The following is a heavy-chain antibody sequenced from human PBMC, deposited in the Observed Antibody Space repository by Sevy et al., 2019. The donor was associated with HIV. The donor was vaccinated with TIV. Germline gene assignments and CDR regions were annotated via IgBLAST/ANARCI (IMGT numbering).Heavy chain of an antibody. V-gene: IGHV4-61*01. Sequence: SETLSLTCAVSGASVSGERHYWNWIRQPPGRGLEWIGCIYYTGTSYYNTSLMSRVTMSVGTSKNEISLTLSSVTAADTAVYYCARGRRYDSGGYYYPPPKHYPANWGQGTLVTVSS. CDR1: GASVSGERHY. CDR2: IYYTGTS. D-gene: IGHD3-22*01. J-gene: IGHJ4*02. CDR3: ARGRRYDSGGYYYPPPKHYPAN.